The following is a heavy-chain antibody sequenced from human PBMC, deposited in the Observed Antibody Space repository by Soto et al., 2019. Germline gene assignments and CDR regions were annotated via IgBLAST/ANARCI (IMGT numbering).Heavy chain of an antibody. CDR1: GGSFSGYY. J-gene: IGHJ3*02. D-gene: IGHD4-4*01. CDR2: INHSGST. Sequence: SETLSLTCAVYGGSFSGYYWSWIRQPPGKGLEWIGEINHSGSTNYNPSLKSRVTISVDTSKNQFSLKLSSVTAADTAVYYCARVGYYSNAFDIWGQGTMVTVSS. CDR3: ARVGYYSNAFDI. V-gene: IGHV4-34*01.